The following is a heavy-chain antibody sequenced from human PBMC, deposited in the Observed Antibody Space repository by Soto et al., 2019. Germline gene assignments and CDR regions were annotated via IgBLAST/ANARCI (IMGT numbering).Heavy chain of an antibody. V-gene: IGHV3-21*01. CDR1: GFTFSSYS. D-gene: IGHD3-3*01. J-gene: IGHJ6*03. Sequence: GGSLRLSCAASGFTFSSYSMNCVRQAPGKGLEWVSSISSSSSYIYYADSVKGRFTISRDNAKNSLYLQMNSLRAEDTAVYYCARDPPSFTICGGVTPRYYMDALGKGTTVNGSS. CDR3: ARDPPSFTICGGVTPRYYMDA. CDR2: ISSSSSYI.